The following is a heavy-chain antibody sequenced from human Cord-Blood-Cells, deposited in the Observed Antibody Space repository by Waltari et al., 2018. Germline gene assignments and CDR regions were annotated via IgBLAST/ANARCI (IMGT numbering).Heavy chain of an antibody. CDR3: AKNSGDLGWFDP. CDR2: ISGSGGST. Sequence: VQLVESGGGVVQPGRSLRLSCAASGFTFSSYAMHWVRQAPGKGLEWVSAISGSGGSTYYADSVKGRFTISRDNSKNTLYLQMNSLRAEDTAVYYCAKNSGDLGWFDPWGQGTLVTVSS. V-gene: IGHV3-23*04. CDR1: GFTFSSYA. D-gene: IGHD7-27*01. J-gene: IGHJ5*02.